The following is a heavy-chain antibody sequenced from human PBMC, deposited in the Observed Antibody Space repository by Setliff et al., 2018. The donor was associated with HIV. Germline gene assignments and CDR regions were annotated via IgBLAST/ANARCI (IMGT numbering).Heavy chain of an antibody. J-gene: IGHJ4*02. CDR3: ARRIWSGYSFDY. CDR2: VYYSGST. D-gene: IGHD3-3*01. V-gene: IGHV4-39*06. Sequence: SETLSLTCIVSGGSITSSGYYWGWIRQPPGKGLEWIGSVYYSGSTYYNPSLKSRVTISVDTSKNQFALKLNSVTAADTTFYHCARRIWSGYSFDYWGQGTLVTVSS. CDR1: GGSITSSGYY.